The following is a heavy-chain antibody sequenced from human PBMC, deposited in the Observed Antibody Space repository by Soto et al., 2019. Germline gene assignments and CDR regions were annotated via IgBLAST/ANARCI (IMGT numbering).Heavy chain of an antibody. J-gene: IGHJ6*02. V-gene: IGHV2-5*02. CDR2: IYWDDDK. Sequence: QITLKESGPTLVKPTQTLTLTCTFSGFSLSTSGVGVGWIRQPPGKALEWLALIYWDDDKRYSPSLKSRLTLTKEPSKNQVVLTMTNMDPVDTATYYCARATYGPRNYYGMDVWGQGTTVTVSS. CDR3: ARATYGPRNYYGMDV. CDR1: GFSLSTSGVG. D-gene: IGHD4-17*01.